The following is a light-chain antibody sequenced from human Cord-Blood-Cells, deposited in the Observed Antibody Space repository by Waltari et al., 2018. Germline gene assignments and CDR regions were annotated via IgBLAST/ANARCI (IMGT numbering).Light chain of an antibody. CDR3: AAWDDGLSGWV. CDR1: SSNIGSNY. V-gene: IGLV1-47*01. Sequence: QSVLTQPPSASGTPGQRVTISCSGSSSNIGSNYVYGYQQLPGTAPNLLSVGNKRGPSGVPGRFSGSKAGTSASLAISGLRCEDEADYYCAAWDDGLSGWVFGGGTKLTVL. CDR2: GNK. J-gene: IGLJ3*02.